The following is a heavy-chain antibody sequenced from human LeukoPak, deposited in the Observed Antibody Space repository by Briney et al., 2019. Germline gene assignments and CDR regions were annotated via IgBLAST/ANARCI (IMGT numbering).Heavy chain of an antibody. J-gene: IGHJ4*02. Sequence: PGGSLRLSCAASGFTFSSYWMTWVRQAPGKGLEWVANIKQDGREKYNVASVKGRFTISRNNAKNSLYLTVTSLGDADRAVYSCARGGSIERNYYFDYWGQGPLVTVSS. CDR3: ARGGSIERNYYFDY. CDR2: IKQDGREK. D-gene: IGHD3-16*01. V-gene: IGHV3-7*01. CDR1: GFTFSSYW.